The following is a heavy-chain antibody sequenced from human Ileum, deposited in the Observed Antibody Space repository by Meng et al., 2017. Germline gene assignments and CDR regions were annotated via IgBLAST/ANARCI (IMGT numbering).Heavy chain of an antibody. D-gene: IGHD2-21*02. CDR3: RLAYCIGDCGDY. CDR1: GDSISSGNYY. Sequence: QVQLQESGLGLVKPSQTLSFTCTAAGDSISSGNYYWSWIRQHPGKGLEWIGRIKHSVSSNYNPSLSSQVTISADMSKSQSSLKLSSVTAADTTVYYCRLAYCIGDCGDYWGQGTLVTVSS. V-gene: IGHV4-31*06. J-gene: IGHJ4*02. CDR2: IKHSVSS.